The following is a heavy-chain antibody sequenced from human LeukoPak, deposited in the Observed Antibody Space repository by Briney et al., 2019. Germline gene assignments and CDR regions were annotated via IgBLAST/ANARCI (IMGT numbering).Heavy chain of an antibody. J-gene: IGHJ4*02. D-gene: IGHD3-22*01. CDR2: MNPDTGKT. CDR3: ARLSHTPAYYDGSGYYHSRY. CDR1: GYTFYAYD. Sequence: ASVKVSCKGSGYTFYAYDMNRVRQGAGKGLEWIGWMNPDTGKTGCAQKFQGRVTMTRDTSKGTAYMELNSLRTEDTAVYYCARLSHTPAYYDGSGYYHSRYWGQGTLLTVSS. V-gene: IGHV1-8*01.